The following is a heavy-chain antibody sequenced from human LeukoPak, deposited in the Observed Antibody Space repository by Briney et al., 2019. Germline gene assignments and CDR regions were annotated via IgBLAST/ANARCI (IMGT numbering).Heavy chain of an antibody. CDR2: ISTYNGHT. CDR1: DDTFTRYG. CDR3: ARVARTTGTTDFDY. J-gene: IGHJ4*02. V-gene: IGHV1-18*04. D-gene: IGHD1-1*01. Sequence: ASVKVSCKASDDTFTRYGISWVRQAPGQGLEWMGWISTYNGHTKYAQKLQGRVTMTTDTSTTTAYMELRSLTSDDTAVYYCARVARTTGTTDFDYWGQGTLVTVSS.